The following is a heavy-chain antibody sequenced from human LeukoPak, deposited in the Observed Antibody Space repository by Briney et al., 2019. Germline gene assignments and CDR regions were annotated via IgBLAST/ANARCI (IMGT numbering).Heavy chain of an antibody. J-gene: IGHJ3*02. V-gene: IGHV3-13*01. Sequence: GGSLRLSCAASRFTFSSYDMHWVRQGTGKGLEWVSGIGTAADTYYLDSVKGRFTISRENAKNSLYLQMNCLRAGDTAVYYCARAHETGENAFDIWGQGTMVTVSS. CDR2: IGTAADT. CDR3: ARAHETGENAFDI. CDR1: RFTFSSYD. D-gene: IGHD1-1*01.